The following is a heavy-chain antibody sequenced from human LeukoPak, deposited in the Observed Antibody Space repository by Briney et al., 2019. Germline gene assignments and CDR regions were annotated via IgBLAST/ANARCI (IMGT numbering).Heavy chain of an antibody. CDR2: VYYSGST. Sequence: SETLSLTCTASGDSIGSSRYYWGWIRQPPGKALEWIGSVYYSGSTYYNPSLKSRVTISVDTSKNQFSLRLSSVTAADTAVYYCARADGYCTGGSCRLVDYWGQGTLVTVSS. V-gene: IGHV4-39*07. CDR1: GDSIGSSRYY. J-gene: IGHJ4*02. CDR3: ARADGYCTGGSCRLVDY. D-gene: IGHD2-15*01.